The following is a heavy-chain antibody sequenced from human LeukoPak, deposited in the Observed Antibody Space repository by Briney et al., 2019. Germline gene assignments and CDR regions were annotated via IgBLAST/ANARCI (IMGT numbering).Heavy chain of an antibody. CDR3: ARDRRLASYDC. V-gene: IGHV4-39*07. CDR1: GGSISSSTDC. D-gene: IGHD3-22*01. CDR2: IYQSGST. Sequence: SETLSLTCNVSGGSISSSTDCWGWIRRPRGKGLEWIGCIYQSGSTYYNPSLKSRVTISVDTSKNQFSLRLSSVTAADTAVYYCARDRRLASYDCWGQGTLVTVSS. J-gene: IGHJ4*02.